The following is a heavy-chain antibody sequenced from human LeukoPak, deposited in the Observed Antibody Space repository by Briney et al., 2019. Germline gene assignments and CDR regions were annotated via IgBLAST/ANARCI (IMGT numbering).Heavy chain of an antibody. CDR2: ISGSGGST. V-gene: IGHV3-23*01. J-gene: IGHJ4*02. CDR1: GFTFSSYA. Sequence: GGSLRLSCAAAGFTFSSYAMRWVRQAPGKGLEWGSAISGSGGSTYYADSVRGRFTISRDNSKNTLYLQMNSLSAEDTAVYYCAKAAEDYGSGSYRTFDYRGQGTLVTVSS. D-gene: IGHD3-10*01. CDR3: AKAAEDYGSGSYRTFDY.